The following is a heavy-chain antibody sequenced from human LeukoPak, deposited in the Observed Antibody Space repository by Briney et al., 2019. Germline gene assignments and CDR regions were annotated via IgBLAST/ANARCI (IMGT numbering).Heavy chain of an antibody. D-gene: IGHD2-2*01. CDR3: ARQCSSTVPHYYYYMDV. J-gene: IGHJ6*03. Sequence: PSETLSLTSAVSGYSISSGYYWGWIRQPPGKGLEWIGSIYHSGSTYYNPSLKSRVTISADTSKNQFSLKLSSVTAADTAVYYCARQCSSTVPHYYYYMDVWGKGTTVTVSS. CDR1: GYSISSGYY. CDR2: IYHSGST. V-gene: IGHV4-38-2*01.